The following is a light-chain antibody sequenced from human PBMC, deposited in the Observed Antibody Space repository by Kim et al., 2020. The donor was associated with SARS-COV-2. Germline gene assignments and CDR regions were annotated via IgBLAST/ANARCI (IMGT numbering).Light chain of an antibody. CDR2: QDS. Sequence: PGQTARTLGPGDKLLDKYSFWQQQKQGQSPVLVTYQDSPRPSGIPERFSGSNSGNTATLTISGTQAMDEADYYCQAWDSSTARVFGGGTQLTVL. CDR3: QAWDSSTARV. J-gene: IGLJ2*01. CDR1: KLLDKY. V-gene: IGLV3-1*01.